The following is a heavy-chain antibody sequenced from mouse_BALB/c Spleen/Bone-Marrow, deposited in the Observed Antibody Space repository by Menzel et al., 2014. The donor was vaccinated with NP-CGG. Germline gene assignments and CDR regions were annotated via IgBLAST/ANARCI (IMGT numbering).Heavy chain of an antibody. CDR1: GFTFSSYT. D-gene: IGHD2-4*01. CDR2: ISNGGGST. J-gene: IGHJ4*01. V-gene: IGHV5-12-2*01. Sequence: EEKLVESGGGLVQPGGSLKLSCAASGFTFSSYTMSWVRQTPEKRLEWVAYISNGGGSTYYPDTVKGRFTISRDNAKNALYLQMSSLKSEDTAMYYCARGLRGYAMDYWGQGTSVTVSS. CDR3: ARGLRGYAMDY.